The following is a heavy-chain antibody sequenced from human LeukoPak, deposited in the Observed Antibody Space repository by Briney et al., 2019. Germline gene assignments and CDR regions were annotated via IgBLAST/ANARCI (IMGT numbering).Heavy chain of an antibody. Sequence: SVKVSCKASGGTFSSYAISWVRQAPGQGLEWMGGIIPIFGTANYAQKFQGRVTITADKSTSTAYMELSSLRSEDTAVYYCASKWVTYYYNSSAYHYPTDVFDIWGQGTMVTVSS. V-gene: IGHV1-69*06. CDR2: IIPIFGTA. CDR3: ASKWVTYYYNSSAYHYPTDVFDI. CDR1: GGTFSSYA. J-gene: IGHJ3*02. D-gene: IGHD3-22*01.